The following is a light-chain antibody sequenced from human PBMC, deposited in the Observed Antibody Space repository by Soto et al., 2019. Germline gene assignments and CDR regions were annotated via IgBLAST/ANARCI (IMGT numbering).Light chain of an antibody. CDR1: SSDVGGYNY. Sequence: QSVLTQPASVSGSPGQSITISCTGTSSDVGGYNYVSWYQQHPGKAPKLMIYDVSNRPSGVSNRFSGSKSGNTASLTISGLQADDEADYYCSSYTSSSTRVFGTGTKLTVI. J-gene: IGLJ1*01. CDR3: SSYTSSSTRV. CDR2: DVS. V-gene: IGLV2-14*01.